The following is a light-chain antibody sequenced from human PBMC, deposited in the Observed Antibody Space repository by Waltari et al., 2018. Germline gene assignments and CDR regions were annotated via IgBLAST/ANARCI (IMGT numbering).Light chain of an antibody. Sequence: QSALTQPASVSGSPGQSITISCTGTSSDVGGYNYVSWYQQYPGKAPKLMIYDVGNRPSGVANRFSGSKSGNTASLTISGLQAEDEADYYCSSYTSSGTLGVFGTGTKVTVL. V-gene: IGLV2-14*01. CDR1: SSDVGGYNY. J-gene: IGLJ1*01. CDR3: SSYTSSGTLGV. CDR2: DVG.